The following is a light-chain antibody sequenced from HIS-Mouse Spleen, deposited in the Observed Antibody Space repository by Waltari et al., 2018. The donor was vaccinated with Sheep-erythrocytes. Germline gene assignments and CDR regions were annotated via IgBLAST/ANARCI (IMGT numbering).Light chain of an antibody. J-gene: IGLJ3*02. Sequence: QSALTQPPSASGSPGQSVTISCTGTSSDVGGYNYVSWYQQPPGKAPKPMIYEVSKRPSGVPDRFSGSRSGNTASLTGSGLQAEDEADYYCSSYAGSNNWVFGGGTKLTVL. CDR1: SSDVGGYNY. CDR3: SSYAGSNNWV. V-gene: IGLV2-8*01. CDR2: EVS.